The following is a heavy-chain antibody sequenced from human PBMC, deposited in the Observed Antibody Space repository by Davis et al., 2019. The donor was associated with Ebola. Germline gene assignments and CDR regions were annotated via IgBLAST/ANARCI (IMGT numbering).Heavy chain of an antibody. V-gene: IGHV4-34*01. CDR2: INHSGST. CDR3: ARQNWYFDL. CDR1: GGSFSGYY. Sequence: MPSETLSLTCAVYGGSFSGYYWSWIRQPPGKGLEWIGEINHSGSTNYNPSLKRRVTISVDKSKNQFSLKLSSVTAADTAVYYCARQNWYFDLWGRGTLVTVSS. J-gene: IGHJ2*01.